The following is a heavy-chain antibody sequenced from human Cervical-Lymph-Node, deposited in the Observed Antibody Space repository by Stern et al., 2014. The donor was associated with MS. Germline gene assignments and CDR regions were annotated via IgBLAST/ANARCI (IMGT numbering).Heavy chain of an antibody. Sequence: VQLVESGAEVKKPGASVKVSCKASGYTFTSYGISWVRQAPGQGLEWMGWVSAYNGNTNYAQKLQGRVTMTTDTSTSTAYMELRSLRSDDTAVYYCARLGVAGTNYYYGMDVWGQGTTVTVSS. J-gene: IGHJ6*02. CDR3: ARLGVAGTNYYYGMDV. D-gene: IGHD6-19*01. V-gene: IGHV1-18*04. CDR1: GYTFTSYG. CDR2: VSAYNGNT.